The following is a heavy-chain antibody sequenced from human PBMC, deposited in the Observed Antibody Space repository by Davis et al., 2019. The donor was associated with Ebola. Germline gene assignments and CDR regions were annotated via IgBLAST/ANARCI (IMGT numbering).Heavy chain of an antibody. Sequence: PGGSLRLSCAASGFTINNNYMSWVRQAPGKGLEWVSVISGSGGSTYYADSVKGRFTISRDNSKNTLYLQMSSLRAEDTAVYYCAKGRHSTYYDFWIAYYDYWGRGTLVTVSS. CDR3: AKGRHSTYYDFWIAYYDY. J-gene: IGHJ4*02. D-gene: IGHD3-3*01. CDR1: GFTINNNY. V-gene: IGHV3-23*01. CDR2: ISGSGGST.